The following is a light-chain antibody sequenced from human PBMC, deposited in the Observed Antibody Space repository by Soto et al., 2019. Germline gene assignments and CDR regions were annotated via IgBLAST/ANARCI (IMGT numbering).Light chain of an antibody. Sequence: EIVMTHSPVTLSVSPGERATLSCRASQSVSSDLAWYQQKSGQAPRLLIFGASTRATGIPARFSGSGSGTEFTLTISSLQSEDFAVYYCQQYNNWPPRQYTFGQGTKLEIK. CDR2: GAS. J-gene: IGKJ2*01. CDR3: QQYNNWPPRQYT. CDR1: QSVSSD. V-gene: IGKV3-15*01.